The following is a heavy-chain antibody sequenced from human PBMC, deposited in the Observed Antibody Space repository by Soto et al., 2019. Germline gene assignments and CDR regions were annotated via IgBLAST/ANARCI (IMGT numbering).Heavy chain of an antibody. Sequence: QVQLLESGGGLVKPGGSLRLSCAASGFTVSDYSMGWIRQPPGKGLEWISYISGDSVYTNHDDPVKGRFTISRDNAKKALYLQRNSLSAEERAVYFCATGQEVRMADIWGQGKMVTVSS. CDR2: ISGDSVYT. V-gene: IGHV3-11*03. J-gene: IGHJ3*02. CDR3: ATGQEVRMADI. CDR1: GFTVSDYS. D-gene: IGHD2-15*01.